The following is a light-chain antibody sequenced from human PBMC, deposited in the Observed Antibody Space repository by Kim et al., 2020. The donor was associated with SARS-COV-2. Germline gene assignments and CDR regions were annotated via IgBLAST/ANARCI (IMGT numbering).Light chain of an antibody. CDR2: GKN. CDR1: SLRNYY. Sequence: SSELTQDPAVSVALGQTVRITCQGDSLRNYYGSWYQQKPGQAPVLVVYGKNSRPSGIPDRFSGSSSGDTTSLTITGAQAEDEADYYCISRVSGADNLLFGGGTQLTVL. V-gene: IGLV3-19*01. CDR3: ISRVSGADNLL. J-gene: IGLJ2*01.